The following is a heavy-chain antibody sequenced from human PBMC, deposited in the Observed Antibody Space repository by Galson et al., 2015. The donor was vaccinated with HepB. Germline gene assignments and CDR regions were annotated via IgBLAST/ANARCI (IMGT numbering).Heavy chain of an antibody. J-gene: IGHJ4*02. CDR2: IWYDGSNK. D-gene: IGHD3-22*01. Sequence: SLRLSCAASGFTFSSYGMHWVRQAPGKGLEWVAVIWYDGSNKYYADSVKGRFTISRDNSKNTLYLQMNSLRAEDTAVYYCAREQYYYDSSGCPDYWGQGTLVTVSS. CDR3: AREQYYYDSSGCPDY. CDR1: GFTFSSYG. V-gene: IGHV3-33*01.